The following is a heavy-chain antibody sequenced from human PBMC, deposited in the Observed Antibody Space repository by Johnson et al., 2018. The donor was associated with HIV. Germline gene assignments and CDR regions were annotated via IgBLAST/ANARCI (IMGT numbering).Heavy chain of an antibody. J-gene: IGHJ3*02. D-gene: IGHD6-6*01. Sequence: QVQLVESGGGVVQPGTSLRLSCAASGFTFSSFAMHWVRQAPGKGLEWVAFIWYDGTNKYYADSVKGRFTISRDNSKNTLYLQMNSLRAEDTAVYYCASLSSSGAFDIWGQGTMVTVSS. CDR1: GFTFSSFA. V-gene: IGHV3-30*14. CDR2: IWYDGTNK. CDR3: ASLSSSGAFDI.